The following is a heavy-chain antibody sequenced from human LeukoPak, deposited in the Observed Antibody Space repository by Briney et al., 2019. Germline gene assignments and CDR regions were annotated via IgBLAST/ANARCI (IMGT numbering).Heavy chain of an antibody. V-gene: IGHV3-53*05. CDR3: AKGAGYSSGWYVDY. Sequence: PGGSLRLSCAASGFTVSSNYMSWVRQAPGKGLEWVSVIYSGGSTYYADSVKGRFTISRDNSKNTLYLQMNSLRAEDTAVYYCAKGAGYSSGWYVDYWGQGTLVTVSS. CDR2: IYSGGST. D-gene: IGHD6-19*01. J-gene: IGHJ4*02. CDR1: GFTVSSNY.